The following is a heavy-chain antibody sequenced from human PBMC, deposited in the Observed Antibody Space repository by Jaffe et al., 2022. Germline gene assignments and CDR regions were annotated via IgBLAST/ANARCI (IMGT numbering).Heavy chain of an antibody. CDR2: IYYSGST. Sequence: QLQLQESGPGLVKPSETLSLTCTVSGGSISSSSYYWGWIRQPPGKGLEWIGSIYYSGSTYYNPSLKSRVTISVDTSKNQFSLKLSSVTAADTAVYYCARHHDVLLWFRDLNPLNLGYYYYYMDVWGKGTTVTVSS. CDR1: GGSISSSSYY. J-gene: IGHJ6*03. CDR3: ARHHDVLLWFRDLNPLNLGYYYYYMDV. D-gene: IGHD3-10*01. V-gene: IGHV4-39*01.